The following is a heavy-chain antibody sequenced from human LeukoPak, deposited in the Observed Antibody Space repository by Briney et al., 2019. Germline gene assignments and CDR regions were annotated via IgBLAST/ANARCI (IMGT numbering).Heavy chain of an antibody. CDR2: ISYDGRNK. CDR3: AREGIYDGKYFDY. V-gene: IGHV3-30*04. D-gene: IGHD3-22*01. J-gene: IGHJ4*02. Sequence: GGSLRLSCAASGFTFSSYAMHWVRQAPGKGLEWVAVISYDGRNKYYADSVKGRFTISRDNSKNTLYLQMNSLRAEDTAVYYCAREGIYDGKYFDYWGQGTLVTVSS. CDR1: GFTFSSYA.